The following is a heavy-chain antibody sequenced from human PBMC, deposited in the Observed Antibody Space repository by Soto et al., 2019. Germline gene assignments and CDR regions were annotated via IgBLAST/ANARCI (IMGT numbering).Heavy chain of an antibody. CDR2: IFSNDDK. CDR1: GFSLSNARMG. Sequence: QVTLKESGPVLVKPTETLTLTCTVSGFSLSNARMGVSWIRQPPGKALEWLAHIFSNDDKSYSTSLKSRLTISKDTSKSQVVLTMTNMDTVDTATYYCARIYYDSSGGYFDYWGQGTLVTVSS. J-gene: IGHJ4*02. D-gene: IGHD3-22*01. V-gene: IGHV2-26*01. CDR3: ARIYYDSSGGYFDY.